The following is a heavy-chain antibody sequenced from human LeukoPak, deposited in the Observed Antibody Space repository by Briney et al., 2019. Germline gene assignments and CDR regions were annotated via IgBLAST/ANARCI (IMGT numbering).Heavy chain of an antibody. J-gene: IGHJ4*02. V-gene: IGHV1-24*01. CDR1: GYTLTELS. CDR2: FDPEDGET. Sequence: ASVKVSCKVSGYTLTELSMHWVRQAPGKGLEWMGGFDPEDGETIYAQKFQGRVTMTEYTSTDTAYMELRSLRSEDTAVWYDANDGGGGQTYWGQETLVTVSS. D-gene: IGHD3-16*01. CDR3: ANDGGGGQTY.